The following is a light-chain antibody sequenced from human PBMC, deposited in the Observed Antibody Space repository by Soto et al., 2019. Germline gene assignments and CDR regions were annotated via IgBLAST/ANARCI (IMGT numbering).Light chain of an antibody. CDR2: DAS. CDR1: QNVSSY. V-gene: IGKV3-11*01. Sequence: EIVLTQSPATLSLSPGERATLSCRASQNVSSYLAWYQQKLGQAPRLLIYDASNRATGIPARFSGSGSGTDFTLTISSLEPEDFAVYYCQQLSNWPPTFGQGTRLEIK. CDR3: QQLSNWPPT. J-gene: IGKJ5*01.